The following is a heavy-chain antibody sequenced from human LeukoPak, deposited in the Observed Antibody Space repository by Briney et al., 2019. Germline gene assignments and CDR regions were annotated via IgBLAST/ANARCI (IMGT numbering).Heavy chain of an antibody. CDR2: IYTSGST. Sequence: PSETLSLTCTVSGGSISSYYWSWTRQPAGKGLEWIGRIYTSGSTNYNPSLKSRVTMSVDTSKNQFSLKLSSVTAADTAVYYCAREVITMVRGVISVYYYGMDVWGQGTTVTVSS. CDR1: GGSISSYY. D-gene: IGHD3-10*01. CDR3: AREVITMVRGVISVYYYGMDV. J-gene: IGHJ6*02. V-gene: IGHV4-4*07.